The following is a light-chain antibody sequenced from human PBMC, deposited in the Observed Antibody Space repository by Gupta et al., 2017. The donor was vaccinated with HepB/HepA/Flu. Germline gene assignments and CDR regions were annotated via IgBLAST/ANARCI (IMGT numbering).Light chain of an antibody. CDR1: SSNIGSNY. V-gene: IGLV1-47*01. CDR3: AAWDDSRSGVV. Sequence: QSVLTQPPSASGTPGQRVTISCSGSSSNIGSNYVYWYQQLPGTAPKLLIYRNNQRPSGVPDRFSGSKSGTSASLDISGLRAEDEADYYCAAWDDSRSGVVFGGGTKLTVL. CDR2: RNN. J-gene: IGLJ2*01.